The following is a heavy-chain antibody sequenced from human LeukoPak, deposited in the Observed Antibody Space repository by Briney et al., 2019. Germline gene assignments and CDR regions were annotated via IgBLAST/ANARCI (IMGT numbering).Heavy chain of an antibody. CDR1: GFIFDDFG. CDR3: TRDETGIDY. V-gene: IGHV3-20*01. D-gene: IGHD1-1*01. Sequence: GGSLRLSCAASGFIFDDFGMTWVRQAPGKGLEWVSSINWNGDITPYADSVKGRFTISKDNAKNALYLQMNSLRPEDTALYLCTRDETGIDYWGQGTLVTVSS. J-gene: IGHJ4*02. CDR2: INWNGDIT.